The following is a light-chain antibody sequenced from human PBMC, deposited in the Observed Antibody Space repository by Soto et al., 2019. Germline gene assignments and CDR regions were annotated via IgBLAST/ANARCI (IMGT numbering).Light chain of an antibody. CDR2: EVT. V-gene: IGLV2-14*03. CDR1: SSDIGAYNF. CDR3: SSYTNINNVL. Sequence: QSLLTQPASASGSPGQSTTISCTGSSSDIGAYNFVSWYQQHPGEAPKLLLYEVTTRPSEVSTRFSGSTSGNTASLTISGLQAGNEANYYCSSYTNINNVLFGLATQRTV. J-gene: IGLJ7*01.